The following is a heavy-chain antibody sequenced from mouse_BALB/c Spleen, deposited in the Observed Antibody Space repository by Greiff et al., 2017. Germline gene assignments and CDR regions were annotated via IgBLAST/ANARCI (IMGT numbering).Heavy chain of an antibody. D-gene: IGHD2-14*01. Sequence: VQLQQSGPELVKPGASVKISCKTSGYTFTEYTMHWVKQSHGKSLEWIGGINPNNGGTSYNQKFKGKATLTVDKSSSTAYMELRSLTSEDSAVYYCAREGPYYRYDEGYAMDYWGQGTSVTVSS. CDR1: GYTFTEYT. CDR3: AREGPYYRYDEGYAMDY. V-gene: IGHV1-18*01. CDR2: INPNNGGT. J-gene: IGHJ4*01.